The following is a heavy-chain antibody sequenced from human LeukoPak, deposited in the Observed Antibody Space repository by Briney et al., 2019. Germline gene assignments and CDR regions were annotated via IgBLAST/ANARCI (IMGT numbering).Heavy chain of an antibody. CDR1: GFTFSSYS. J-gene: IGHJ4*02. V-gene: IGHV3-21*01. Sequence: GGSLRLSCSASGFTFSSYSMNWVRQAPGKGLEWVSSISSGSTDIYYADSVKGRFTLSRDNAKNSLYLQMNSLRAEDTAVYYCASSSGASWGYFDYWGQGTLVTVSS. D-gene: IGHD2-15*01. CDR2: ISSGSTDI. CDR3: ASSSGASWGYFDY.